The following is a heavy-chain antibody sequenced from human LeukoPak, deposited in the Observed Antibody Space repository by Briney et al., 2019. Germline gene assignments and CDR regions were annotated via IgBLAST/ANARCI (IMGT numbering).Heavy chain of an antibody. Sequence: PSETLSLTCTVSGGSISSSSYYWGWIRQPPGKGLEWIGSIFYSGSTNYNPSLKSRVTISVDTSKNQFSLKLSSVTAADTAVYYCAGYGSATAISRWGQGTLVTVSS. CDR1: GGSISSSSYY. CDR3: AGYGSATAISR. V-gene: IGHV4-39*07. CDR2: IFYSGST. J-gene: IGHJ4*02. D-gene: IGHD3-10*01.